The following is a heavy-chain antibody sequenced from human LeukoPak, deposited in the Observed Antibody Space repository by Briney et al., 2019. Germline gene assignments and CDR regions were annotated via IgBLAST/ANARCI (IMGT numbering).Heavy chain of an antibody. J-gene: IGHJ4*02. V-gene: IGHV4-39*01. CDR1: GDSISTSTYF. CDR2: IYETGST. CDR3: ARQDRGDDPYFDH. Sequence: SETLSLTRTVSGDSISTSTYFWGWIRQPPGKGLEWIGSIYETGSTNYNPSLKSRVTISVDTSKNHFFLELSSVTAADTAVYYCARQDRGDDPYFDHWGQGTLVTVSS. D-gene: IGHD5-12*01.